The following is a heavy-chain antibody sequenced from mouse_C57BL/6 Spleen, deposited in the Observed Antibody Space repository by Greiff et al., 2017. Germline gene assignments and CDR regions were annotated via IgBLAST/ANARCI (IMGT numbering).Heavy chain of an antibody. J-gene: IGHJ2*01. CDR1: GYTFTSYW. V-gene: IGHV1-64*01. CDR2: IHPNSGST. Sequence: VQLQQPGAELVKPGASVKLSCKASGYTFTSYWMHWVKQRPGQGLEWIGMIHPNSGSTNYNEKFKSKATLTVDKSSSTAYMQLSSLTSEDSAVYYCARSDYGSSLFDYWGQGTTLTVSS. D-gene: IGHD1-1*01. CDR3: ARSDYGSSLFDY.